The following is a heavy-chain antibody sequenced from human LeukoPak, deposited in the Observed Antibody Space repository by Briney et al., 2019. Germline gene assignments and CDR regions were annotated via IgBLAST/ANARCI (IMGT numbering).Heavy chain of an antibody. J-gene: IGHJ5*02. D-gene: IGHD6-19*01. Sequence: GASVKVSCKASGYTFTGYYMHWVRQAPGQGLEWMGWINSNSGGTNYAQKFQGRVTMTRDTSISTAYMELNTLRSDDTAIYYCARAGPLPYSSGTYNWLDPWGKGTLVTVSS. V-gene: IGHV1-2*02. CDR2: INSNSGGT. CDR1: GYTFTGYY. CDR3: ARAGPLPYSSGTYNWLDP.